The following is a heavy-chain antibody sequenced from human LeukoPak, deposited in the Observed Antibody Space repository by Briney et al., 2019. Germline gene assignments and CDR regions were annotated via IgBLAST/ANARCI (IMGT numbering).Heavy chain of an antibody. V-gene: IGHV3-21*04. Sequence: VGSLSLSCAASGFSVSSYYMTWVRQAPGKGLEWVSSITRSSSYMYYADSVKGRFTISRDNSKNTLYLQLNSLRAEDTAVYYCVGDGSMTIWGADCWGLGTLVTVSS. J-gene: IGHJ4*02. CDR3: VGDGSMTIWGADC. D-gene: IGHD3-16*01. CDR2: ITRSSSYM. CDR1: GFSVSSYY.